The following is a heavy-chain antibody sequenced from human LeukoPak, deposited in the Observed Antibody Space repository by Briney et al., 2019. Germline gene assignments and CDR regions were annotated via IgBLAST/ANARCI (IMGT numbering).Heavy chain of an antibody. V-gene: IGHV3-53*01. J-gene: IGHJ4*02. Sequence: GGSLRLSCTASGFTFSNYAMSWVRQSPGKGLEWVSVIYSGGSTYYADSVKGRFTISRDNSKNTLYLQMNSLRAEDTAVYYCARDSSGYSPPDYWGQGTLVTVSS. CDR1: GFTFSNYA. CDR3: ARDSSGYSPPDY. D-gene: IGHD5-18*01. CDR2: IYSGGST.